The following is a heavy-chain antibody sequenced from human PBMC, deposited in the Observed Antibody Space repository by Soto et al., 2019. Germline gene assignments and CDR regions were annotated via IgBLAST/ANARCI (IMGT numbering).Heavy chain of an antibody. J-gene: IGHJ5*02. V-gene: IGHV5-51*01. CDR1: GYSLTSYW. CDR3: ARLIYGSSSAGYWFDP. CDR2: IYPGDSDT. D-gene: IGHD3-10*01. Sequence: PGESLKISCKGSGYSLTSYWIGWVRQMPGKGLEWMGIIYPGDSDTRYSPSFQGQVTISADKSISTAYLQWSSLKASDTAMYYCARLIYGSSSAGYWFDPWGQGTLVTVPQ.